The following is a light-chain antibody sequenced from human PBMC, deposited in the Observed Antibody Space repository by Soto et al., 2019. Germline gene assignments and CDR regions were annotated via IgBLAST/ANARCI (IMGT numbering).Light chain of an antibody. J-gene: IGKJ2*01. CDR3: HQYDDGPYT. CDR2: GAS. Sequence: EIVMTQSPATLSLSPGERATLSCRASQSVSSNVAWYQQIPGQTPRLLIYGASTRATGIPGSFSGSGSGTEFNLAISSLQSEDFAVYYGHQYDDGPYTFGRGTKVEI. CDR1: QSVSSN. V-gene: IGKV3-15*01.